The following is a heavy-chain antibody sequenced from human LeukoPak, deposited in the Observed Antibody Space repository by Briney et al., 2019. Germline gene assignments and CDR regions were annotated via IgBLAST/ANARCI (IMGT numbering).Heavy chain of an antibody. J-gene: IGHJ4*02. CDR1: GFTFSSYS. CDR2: ISSSSTYI. D-gene: IGHD1-26*01. CDR3: ARDVGEGGYGGSYYVY. V-gene: IGHV3-21*01. Sequence: PGGSLRLSCAASGFTFSSYSMNWVRQAPGKGLEWVSSISSSSTYIYYADSVMGRFTISRDNAKNSLYLQMNSLRAEDTAVYYCARDVGEGGYGGSYYVYWGQGTLVTVSS.